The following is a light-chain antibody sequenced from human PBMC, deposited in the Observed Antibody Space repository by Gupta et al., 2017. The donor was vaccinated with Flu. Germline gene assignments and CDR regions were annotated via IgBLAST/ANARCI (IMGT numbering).Light chain of an antibody. Sequence: QSPGTLSLSPGERATRSCRDTQSVSSRYLAGDQQKPGQAPRLRIYGASSRATRIKDRFSGSGSGTDFTRPRSRMQPDDFAGYDGQLKFTFSQGTKLDIK. CDR3: QLKFT. CDR2: GAS. J-gene: IGKJ2*01. V-gene: IGKV3-20*01. CDR1: QSVSSRY.